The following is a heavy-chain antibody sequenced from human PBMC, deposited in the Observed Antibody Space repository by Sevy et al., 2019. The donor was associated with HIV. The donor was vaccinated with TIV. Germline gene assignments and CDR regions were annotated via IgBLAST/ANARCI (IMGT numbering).Heavy chain of an antibody. CDR1: GFTFNTYT. V-gene: IGHV3-21*01. D-gene: IGHD3-10*01. CDR2: ISFSSNYI. CDR3: ARPYWSGSWEAFDI. Sequence: GGSLRLSCAASGFTFNTYTMNWVRQAPGKGLEWVSSISFSSNYIYYADSVKGRFAISRDNAQNSLYLQMNSLRAEDTAVYYCARPYWSGSWEAFDIWGQGTMVTVSS. J-gene: IGHJ3*02.